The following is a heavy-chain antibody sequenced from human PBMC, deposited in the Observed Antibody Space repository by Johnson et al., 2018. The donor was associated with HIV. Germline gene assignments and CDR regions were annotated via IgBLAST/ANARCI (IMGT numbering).Heavy chain of an antibody. Sequence: QVQLVESGGGVVQPGRSLRLSCAASGFTFSSYGMHWVRQAPGKGLEWVAVIWYDGSNKYYADSVKGRFTISRDNSKNTLYLQMNSLRAEDTAVYYCARGRGSKDMWGQGTRVTVSS. CDR2: IWYDGSNK. J-gene: IGHJ3*02. CDR1: GFTFSSYG. CDR3: ARGRGSKDM. V-gene: IGHV3-33*01.